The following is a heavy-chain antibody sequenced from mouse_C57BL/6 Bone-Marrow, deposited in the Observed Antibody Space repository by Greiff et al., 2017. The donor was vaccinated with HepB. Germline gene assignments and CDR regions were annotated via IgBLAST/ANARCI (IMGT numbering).Heavy chain of an antibody. V-gene: IGHV3-6*01. CDR3: ARDKGEFITTVVAHVAY. D-gene: IGHD1-1*01. CDR2: ISYDGSN. Sequence: EVKLQESGPGLVKPSQSLSLTCSVTGYSITSGYYWNWIRQFPGNKLEWMGYISYDGSNNYNPSLKNRISITRDTSKNQFFLKLNSVTTEDTATYDCARDKGEFITTVVAHVAYWGQGTLVTVSA. J-gene: IGHJ3*01. CDR1: GYSITSGYY.